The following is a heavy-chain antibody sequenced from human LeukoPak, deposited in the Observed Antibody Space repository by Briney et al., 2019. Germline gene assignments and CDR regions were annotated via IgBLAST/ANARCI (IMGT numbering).Heavy chain of an antibody. CDR3: ARDPGITIFGVVMYFDY. V-gene: IGHV1-2*02. CDR2: INPNSGGT. CDR1: GYTFTGYY. J-gene: IGHJ4*02. Sequence: ASVKVSCKASGYTFTGYYMHCVRQAPGQGLEWMGWINPNSGGTNYAQKFQGRVTMTRDTSISTAYMELSRLRSDDTAVYYCARDPGITIFGVVMYFDYWGQGTLVTVS. D-gene: IGHD3-3*01.